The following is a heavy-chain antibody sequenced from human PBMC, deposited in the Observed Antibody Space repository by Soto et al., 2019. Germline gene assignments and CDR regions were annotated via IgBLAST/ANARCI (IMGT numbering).Heavy chain of an antibody. Sequence: QVQLQESGPGLVKPSGTLSLTCAVSSRSISSSNWWSWVRQTPGKGLEWIGEIYHSGSANYNPSLKSRVAISVDKSNNQFSLRLSSVTAADTAIYYRAANGLYCLDYWGQGTQVTVSS. CDR2: IYHSGSA. CDR1: SRSISSSNW. CDR3: AANGLYCLDY. J-gene: IGHJ4*02. V-gene: IGHV4-4*02. D-gene: IGHD1-26*01.